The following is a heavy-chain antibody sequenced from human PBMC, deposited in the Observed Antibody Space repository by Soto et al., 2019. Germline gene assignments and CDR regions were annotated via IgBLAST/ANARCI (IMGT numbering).Heavy chain of an antibody. D-gene: IGHD5-18*01. Sequence: QVQLQESGPGLVKPSQTLSLTCTVSGGSINSGGYCWSWIRQHPGKGLDWIGCISYGGSTSYNPSLKSRVTRSVDTSKTHFSLTLTSVTAADTAVSYCSRGILVWGQGALITVSS. CDR1: GGSINSGGYC. CDR3: SRGILV. V-gene: IGHV4-31*03. J-gene: IGHJ4*02. CDR2: ISYGGST.